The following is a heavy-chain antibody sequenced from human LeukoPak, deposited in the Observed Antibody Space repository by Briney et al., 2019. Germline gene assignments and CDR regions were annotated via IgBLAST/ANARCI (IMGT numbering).Heavy chain of an antibody. D-gene: IGHD3-10*01. Sequence: SETLSLTCAVSGYSISSGYYWGWIRQPPGKGLEWIGSIYHSGSTYYNPSLKNRVTISVDTSKNQFSLKLSSVTAADTAVYYCARDQEGITMVRGVAGFDYWGQGTLVTVSS. CDR2: IYHSGST. V-gene: IGHV4-38-2*02. CDR1: GYSISSGYY. CDR3: ARDQEGITMVRGVAGFDY. J-gene: IGHJ4*02.